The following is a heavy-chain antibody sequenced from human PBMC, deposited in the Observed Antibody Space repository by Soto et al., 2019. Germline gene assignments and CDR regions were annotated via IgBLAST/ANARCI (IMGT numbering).Heavy chain of an antibody. CDR3: ATGAPYDYGSGRSYNWFDP. J-gene: IGHJ5*02. D-gene: IGHD3-10*01. Sequence: GGSLRLSCAASGFTFSSYSMNWVRQAPGKGLEWVSSISSSSSYIYYADSVKGRFTISRDNAKNSLYLQMNSLRAEDTAMYYCATGAPYDYGSGRSYNWFDPWGQGTLVTVSS. CDR1: GFTFSSYS. CDR2: ISSSSSYI. V-gene: IGHV3-21*04.